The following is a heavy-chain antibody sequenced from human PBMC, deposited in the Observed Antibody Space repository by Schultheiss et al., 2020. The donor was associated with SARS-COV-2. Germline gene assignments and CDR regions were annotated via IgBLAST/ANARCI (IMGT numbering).Heavy chain of an antibody. V-gene: IGHV4-59*12. J-gene: IGHJ5*02. CDR1: GGSISTYY. Sequence: SETLSLTCTVSGGSISTYYWSWIRQPPGKGLEWIGYIYSSGSTNYNPSLKSRVTISVDTSKNQFSLKLSSVSAADTAVYYCARGPRFDPWGQGTLVTVSS. CDR3: ARGPRFDP. CDR2: IYSSGST.